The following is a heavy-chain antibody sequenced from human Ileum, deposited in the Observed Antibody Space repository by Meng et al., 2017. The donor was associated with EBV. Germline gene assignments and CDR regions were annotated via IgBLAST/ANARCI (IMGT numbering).Heavy chain of an antibody. CDR2: IHHSGTT. CDR1: GDSISSNNW. V-gene: IGHV4-4*02. CDR3: ARGSDYVWGI. D-gene: IGHD3-16*01. J-gene: IGHJ4*02. Sequence: VPLQESGPGLVKPSGTLSLTGAVSGDSISSNNWWSWVRQSPGKGLEWIAEIHHSGTTTYNPSLKSRVTISVDKSENHFSLKLTSVTAADTAVYYCARGSDYVWGIWGQGTLVTVSS.